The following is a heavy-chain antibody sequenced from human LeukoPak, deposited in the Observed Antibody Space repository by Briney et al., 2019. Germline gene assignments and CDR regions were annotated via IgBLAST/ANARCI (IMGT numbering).Heavy chain of an antibody. CDR2: ISGSGDST. CDR1: GFTFSSYD. V-gene: IGHV3-23*01. CDR3: AKDQTAAVGQLDY. J-gene: IGHJ4*02. Sequence: GGSLRLSCAASGFTFSSYDMNWVRQAPGEGLEWVSAISGSGDSTYYADSVKGRFTISRDNSQNTLYLHMNSLRAEDTAVYYCAKDQTAAVGQLDYWGQGTVVTVSS. D-gene: IGHD6-13*01.